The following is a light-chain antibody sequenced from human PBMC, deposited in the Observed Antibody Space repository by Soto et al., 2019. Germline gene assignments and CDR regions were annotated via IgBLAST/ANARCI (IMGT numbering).Light chain of an antibody. CDR2: GAS. J-gene: IGKJ2*01. V-gene: IGKV1D-12*01. CDR1: RDISTW. CDR3: QQANSFPFI. Sequence: DIQMTQSPSSVSASVGDRVTITCRASRDISTWLAWYQQKPGKAPKLLIYGASNLQSGVPSRFSGRGSGTDCTITISSLQPEDCGTYDGQQANSFPFIFAQGTKVDIK.